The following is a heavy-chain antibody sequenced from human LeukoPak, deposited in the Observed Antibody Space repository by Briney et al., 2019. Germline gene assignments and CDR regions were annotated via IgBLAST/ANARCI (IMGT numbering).Heavy chain of an antibody. CDR1: GGSISSDGYS. D-gene: IGHD5-12*01. J-gene: IGHJ4*02. V-gene: IGHV4-30-2*01. CDR2: IYHSGST. Sequence: QSSETLSLTCAVSGGSISSDGYSWSWTRQPPGKGLEWIGYIYHSGSTYYNPSLKSRVTISVDRSKNQFSLNLSSVTAADTAIYYCAWGYSGYGPYDYWGQGTLVTVSS. CDR3: AWGYSGYGPYDY.